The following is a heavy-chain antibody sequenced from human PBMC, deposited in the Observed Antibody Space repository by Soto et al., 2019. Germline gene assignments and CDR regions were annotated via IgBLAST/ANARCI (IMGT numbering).Heavy chain of an antibody. Sequence: SVKVSCKASGGTFSSYAISWVRQAPGQGLEWMGGIIPIFGTANYAQKFQGRVTITADESTSTAYMELSSLRSEDTAVYYCARDMTVYYYDSSGYPDAFDIWGQGTMVTVSS. D-gene: IGHD3-22*01. CDR3: ARDMTVYYYDSSGYPDAFDI. V-gene: IGHV1-69*13. CDR2: IIPIFGTA. J-gene: IGHJ3*02. CDR1: GGTFSSYA.